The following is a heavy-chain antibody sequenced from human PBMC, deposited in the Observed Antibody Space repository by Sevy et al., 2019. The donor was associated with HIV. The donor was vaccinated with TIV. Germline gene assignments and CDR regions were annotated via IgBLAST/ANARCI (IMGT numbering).Heavy chain of an antibody. CDR3: ARGSYDYVWGSYRYVQEDFDY. D-gene: IGHD3-16*02. V-gene: IGHV4-34*01. CDR1: GGSFSGYY. CDR2: INRSGST. Sequence: SETLSLTCAVYGGSFSGYYWSWIRQPPGKGLEWIGEINRSGSTNYNPSLKSRVTISVDTSKNQFSLKLSSVTAADTAVYYWARGSYDYVWGSYRYVQEDFDYWGHGTLVTVSS. J-gene: IGHJ4*01.